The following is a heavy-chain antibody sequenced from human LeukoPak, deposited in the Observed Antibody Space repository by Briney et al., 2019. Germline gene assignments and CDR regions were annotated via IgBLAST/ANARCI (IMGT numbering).Heavy chain of an antibody. CDR1: GGSISSYY. J-gene: IGHJ2*01. Sequence: PSETLSLTCTVSGGSISSYYWSWIRQPPGKGLEWIGYIFYSGSTNYNPSLKSRVTISVDTSKNQFSLKLSSVTAADTAVYYCARVYYSNSYDYWYFDLWGRGTLVTVSS. CDR2: IFYSGST. CDR3: ARVYYSNSYDYWYFDL. D-gene: IGHD6-13*01. V-gene: IGHV4-59*01.